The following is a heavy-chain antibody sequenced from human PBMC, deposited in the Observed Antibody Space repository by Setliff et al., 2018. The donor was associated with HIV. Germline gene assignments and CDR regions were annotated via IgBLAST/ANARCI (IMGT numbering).Heavy chain of an antibody. CDR1: AGSIRSSTYY. V-gene: IGHV4-39*01. CDR2: IYYSGST. D-gene: IGHD6-19*01. CDR3: IIAYSSGWLAPMGFDS. J-gene: IGHJ4*02. Sequence: LETLSLTCTVSAGSIRSSTYYWAWIRQPPGKGLEWIGTIYYSGSTYYNPSLKSRATISVDTSKNQFSMKLSSVTAADTAVYYCIIAYSSGWLAPMGFDSWGQGTLVTVSS.